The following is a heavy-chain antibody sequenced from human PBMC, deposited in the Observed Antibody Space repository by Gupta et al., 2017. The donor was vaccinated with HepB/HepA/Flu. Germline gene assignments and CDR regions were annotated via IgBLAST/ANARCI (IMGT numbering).Heavy chain of an antibody. CDR1: GFSLNSSGVG. CDR2: IYWDDDK. J-gene: IGHJ4*02. D-gene: IGHD3-10*01. V-gene: IGHV2-5*02. CDR3: ARIFRILRGEY. Sequence: QITLKESGPTLVKPTQTLTLTCTFSGFSLNSSGVGVGWIRQPPGMTLDWLALIYWDDDKRYSSSRKNRLNINKDTSKNQVVHTMVNLDPVDTATYYGARIFRILRGEYWGQGTRVTVSS.